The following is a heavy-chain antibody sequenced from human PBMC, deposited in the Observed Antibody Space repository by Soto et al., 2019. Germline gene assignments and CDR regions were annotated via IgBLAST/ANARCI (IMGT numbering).Heavy chain of an antibody. Sequence: SETLSLTCAVYGGSFSGYYWSWIRQPPGKGLEWIGEINHSGSTNYNPSLKSRVTISVDTSKNQFSLKLSSVTAADTAVYDCAIPPLSGSGYADWGQGTLVTAPQ. CDR2: INHSGST. D-gene: IGHD5-12*01. J-gene: IGHJ4*02. CDR1: GGSFSGYY. V-gene: IGHV4-34*01. CDR3: AIPPLSGSGYAD.